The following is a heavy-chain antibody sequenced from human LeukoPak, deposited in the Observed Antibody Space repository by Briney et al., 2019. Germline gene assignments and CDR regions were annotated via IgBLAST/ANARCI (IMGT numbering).Heavy chain of an antibody. CDR3: AKGAYSSSRYRFEP. CDR2: INWNSVNL. CDR1: GFTFDDYA. Sequence: GGSLRLSCATSGFTFDDYAMHWVRQAAGKGIEWVSGINWNSVNLVYADSVKARFTLSRYNPKNPLNRRINSLRPKDPALYYCAKGAYSSSRYRFEPSGDRTLVTVSS. J-gene: IGHJ5*02. V-gene: IGHV3-9*01. D-gene: IGHD6-13*01.